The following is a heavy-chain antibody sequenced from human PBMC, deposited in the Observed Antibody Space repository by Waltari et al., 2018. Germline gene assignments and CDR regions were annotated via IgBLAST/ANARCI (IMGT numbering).Heavy chain of an antibody. D-gene: IGHD1-1*01. Sequence: EVQLVESGGGLVKPGGSLRLSCAASGFTFSNAWMSWVRQAPGKGLEWFGRIKSKTDGGKTDYAAPVKGRFTISRYDSKNTLYLQMNSLKTEDTAVYYCTTPAGVRAVPYWGQGTLVTVSS. CDR3: TTPAGVRAVPY. J-gene: IGHJ4*02. CDR2: IKSKTDGGKT. CDR1: GFTFSNAW. V-gene: IGHV3-15*01.